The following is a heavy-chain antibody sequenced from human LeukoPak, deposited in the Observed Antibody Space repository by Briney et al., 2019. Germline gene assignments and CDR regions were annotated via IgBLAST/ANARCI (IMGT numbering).Heavy chain of an antibody. Sequence: PSETLSLTCTVSGGSISSGDYYWSWIRQPPGKGLEWIGYIYYSGSTYYNPSLKSRVTISVDTSKNQFSLKLSSVTAADTAVYYCARILDYCSSTSCSDAFDIWGQGTMVTVSS. V-gene: IGHV4-30-4*08. CDR1: GGSISSGDYY. CDR3: ARILDYCSSTSCSDAFDI. CDR2: IYYSGST. J-gene: IGHJ3*02. D-gene: IGHD2-2*01.